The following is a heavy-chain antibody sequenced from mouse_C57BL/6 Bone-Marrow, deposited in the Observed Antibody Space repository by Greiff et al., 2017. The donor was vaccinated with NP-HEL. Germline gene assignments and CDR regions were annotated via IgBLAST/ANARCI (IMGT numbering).Heavy chain of an antibody. CDR3: ARQSNRRFFAY. CDR1: GYSFTGYY. D-gene: IGHD2-5*01. V-gene: IGHV1-42*01. J-gene: IGHJ3*01. CDR2: INPSTGGT. Sequence: VQLKESGPELVKPGASVKISCKASGYSFTGYYMNWVKQSPEKSLEWIGEINPSTGGTTYNQKFKAKATVTVDKSSSTAYMQLKSLTSEDSAVYYCARQSNRRFFAYWGQGTLVTVSA.